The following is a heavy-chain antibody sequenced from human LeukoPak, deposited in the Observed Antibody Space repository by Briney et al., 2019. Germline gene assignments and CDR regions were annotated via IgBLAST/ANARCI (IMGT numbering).Heavy chain of an antibody. CDR1: GGSIRSSSYY. CDR2: IYYSGSI. D-gene: IGHD6-19*01. J-gene: IGHJ4*02. V-gene: IGHV4-39*01. CDR3: ARQVVAVAGTGYFDY. Sequence: PSETLSLTCTVSGGSIRSSSYYWGWIRQPPGKGLEWIGSIYYSGSIYYNASLKSRGTISVDTSKNQFSLKLNSVTAADTAVYFCARQVVAVAGTGYFDYWGQGTLVTVSS.